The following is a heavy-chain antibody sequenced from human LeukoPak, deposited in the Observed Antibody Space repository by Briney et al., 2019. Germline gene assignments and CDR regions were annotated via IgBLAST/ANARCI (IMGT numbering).Heavy chain of an antibody. V-gene: IGHV1-69*06. J-gene: IGHJ4*02. Sequence: ASVKVSCKASGGTFSRNDISWVRQAPGQGLEWMGGIMPLFGTAKNAQKFQGRVTITADKSTSTAYMELSSLRSEDTAVYYCASGRTDIVVVPATLRNYYFDYWGQGTLVTVSS. CDR3: ASGRTDIVVVPATLRNYYFDY. D-gene: IGHD2-2*01. CDR1: GGTFSRND. CDR2: IMPLFGTA.